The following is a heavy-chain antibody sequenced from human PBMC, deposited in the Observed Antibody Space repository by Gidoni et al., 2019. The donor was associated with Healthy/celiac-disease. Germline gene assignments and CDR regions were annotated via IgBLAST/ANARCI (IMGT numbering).Heavy chain of an antibody. CDR1: VGSFSGYY. J-gene: IGHJ6*02. CDR3: ARGLNFYTGILYYGMDD. D-gene: IGHD5-18*01. V-gene: IGHV4-34*01. Sequence: QVQLQQCGAGLLKPSETLSLTCAVCVGSFSGYYWSWIRQPPGQGLEWIGEINHSGSTNYNPSLKSRVTIAADTYKNQFFLKLSSVTAADTAVYYWARGLNFYTGILYYGMDDWGQGTMVTVSS. CDR2: INHSGST.